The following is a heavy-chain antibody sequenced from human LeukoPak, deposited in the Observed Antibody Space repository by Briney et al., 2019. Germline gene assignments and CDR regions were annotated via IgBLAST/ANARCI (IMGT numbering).Heavy chain of an antibody. D-gene: IGHD4-11*01. J-gene: IGHJ4*02. CDR2: IYYSGTT. V-gene: IGHV4-59*01. CDR3: VRESYSRYFDY. CDR1: GGSISSYY. Sequence: SETLSLTCTVSGGSISSYYCDWIRQPPGKGLEWIGYIYYSGTTNYNPSLKSRVTISVDTSKNQFSLKLSSVTAADTAVYYCVRESYSRYFDYWGQGSLVTVSS.